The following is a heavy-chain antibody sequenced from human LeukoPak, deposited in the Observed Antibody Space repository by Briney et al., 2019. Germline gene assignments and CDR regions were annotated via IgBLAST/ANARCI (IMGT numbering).Heavy chain of an antibody. D-gene: IGHD1-14*01. CDR2: IYYSGST. J-gene: IGHJ4*02. V-gene: IGHV4-39*07. CDR1: GGSISSSSYY. Sequence: SETLSLTCTVSGGSISSSSYYWGWIRQPPGKGLEWIGSIYYSGSTYYNPSLKSRVTISVDTSKNQFSLKLSSVTAADTAVYYCARGSRYGGYYFDYWGQGTLVTVSS. CDR3: ARGSRYGGYYFDY.